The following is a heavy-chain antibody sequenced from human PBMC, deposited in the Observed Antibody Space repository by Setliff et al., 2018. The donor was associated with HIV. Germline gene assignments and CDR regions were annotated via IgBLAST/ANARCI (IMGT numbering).Heavy chain of an antibody. D-gene: IGHD3-3*01. V-gene: IGHV4-34*01. J-gene: IGHJ3*02. CDR2: INHSANT. Sequence: PSETLSLTCAVYGGSFSGNYWNWIRQPPGKGLEWIGEINHSANTNYSPSLKSRVTFSVDTSKNQFSLKLSSVTAADSAVYYCARDYYNFQDMWGQGTMVTVSS. CDR1: GGSFSGNY. CDR3: ARDYYNFQDM.